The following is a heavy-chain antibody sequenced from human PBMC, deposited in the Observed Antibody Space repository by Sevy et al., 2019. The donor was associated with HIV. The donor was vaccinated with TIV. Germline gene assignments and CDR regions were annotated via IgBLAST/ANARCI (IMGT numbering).Heavy chain of an antibody. J-gene: IGHJ6*02. CDR1: GFTFSNAW. Sequence: GGSLRLSCAASGFTFSNAWMNWVRQAPGKGLEWVGRIKSKTDGGTTYYAAPVKGIFNISREDSKKTLYLQMNSPKTEQTAVYYCTTAWGVLTETQNDSSRYDYYYAMDVWGQGTTVTVSS. V-gene: IGHV3-15*07. CDR2: IKSKTDGGTT. CDR3: TTAWGVLTETQNDSSRYDYYYAMDV. D-gene: IGHD6-13*01.